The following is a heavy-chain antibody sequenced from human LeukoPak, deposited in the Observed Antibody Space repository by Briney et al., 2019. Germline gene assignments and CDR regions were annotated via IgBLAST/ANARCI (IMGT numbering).Heavy chain of an antibody. CDR1: GGSINNDY. Sequence: SETLSLTCFVSGGSINNDYLSWVRQPPGKGLEWIGYIYFTGTTKYNPSLRSRVTISADTSKTQFSLKVNSVTAADTAVYYCARDDSSSWYNYYYMDVWGKGATVAVSS. CDR3: ARDDSSSWYNYYYMDV. D-gene: IGHD6-13*01. V-gene: IGHV4-59*01. CDR2: IYFTGTT. J-gene: IGHJ6*03.